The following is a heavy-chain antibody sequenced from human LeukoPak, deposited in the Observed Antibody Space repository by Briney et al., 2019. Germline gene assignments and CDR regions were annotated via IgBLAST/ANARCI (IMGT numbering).Heavy chain of an antibody. CDR1: EYTFTDYY. CDR3: ARQSLDYYESLDAFDI. V-gene: IGHV1-2*02. Sequence: ASVKVSCKASEYTFTDYYIHWMRQAPGQGLEWMGWINCKSGATSYAQKFRGRVTMTKDRPIRTAYMELSRLKSDDTAVYYCARQSLDYYESLDAFDIWGQGTVVTVSS. D-gene: IGHD3-22*01. J-gene: IGHJ3*02. CDR2: INCKSGAT.